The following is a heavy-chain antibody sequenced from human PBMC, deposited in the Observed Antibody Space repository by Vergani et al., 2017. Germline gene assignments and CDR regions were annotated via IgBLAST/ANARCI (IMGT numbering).Heavy chain of an antibody. CDR3: ASWVGSTVDYYGMDV. D-gene: IGHD1-7*01. CDR1: GGSISSSSYY. J-gene: IGHJ6*02. Sequence: QLQLQESGPGLVKPSETLSLTCTVSGGSISSSSYYWGWIRQPPGKGLEWIGSIYYYGSTYYNPSLKSRVTISVDTSKNQFSLTLSSVTAADTAGYYCASWVGSTVDYYGMDVWGQGTTVTVSS. V-gene: IGHV4-39*01. CDR2: IYYYGST.